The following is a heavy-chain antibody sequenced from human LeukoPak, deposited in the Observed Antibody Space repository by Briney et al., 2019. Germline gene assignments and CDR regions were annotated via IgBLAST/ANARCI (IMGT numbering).Heavy chain of an antibody. CDR3: ARERGDSSGWYYYYYMDV. CDR1: GGSFSGYY. Sequence: SETLSLTCAVYGGSFSGYYWSWIRQPPGKGLEWIGEINHSGSTNYNPSLKSRVTISVDTSKNQFSLQLNSVTPEDTAVYYCARERGDSSGWYYYYYMDVWGKGTTVTASS. J-gene: IGHJ6*03. CDR2: INHSGST. V-gene: IGHV4-34*01. D-gene: IGHD6-19*01.